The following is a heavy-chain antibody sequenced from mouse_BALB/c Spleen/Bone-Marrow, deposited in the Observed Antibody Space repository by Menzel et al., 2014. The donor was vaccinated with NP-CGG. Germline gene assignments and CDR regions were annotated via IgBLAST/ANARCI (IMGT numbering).Heavy chain of an antibody. J-gene: IGHJ2*01. V-gene: IGHV14-3*02. D-gene: IGHD2-4*01. CDR2: IDPANGNI. CDR1: GFNIKDIY. Sequence: EVQLQQSGAELVKPGASVKLSCTASGFNIKDIYMHWVKQRPEQGLEWIGRIDPANGNIKYDPKFQGKATITADTSSNTAYLQHSRLSSDDTVVNYCASYHYGCYFDYWGQGTPLTVSS. CDR3: ASYHYGCYFDY.